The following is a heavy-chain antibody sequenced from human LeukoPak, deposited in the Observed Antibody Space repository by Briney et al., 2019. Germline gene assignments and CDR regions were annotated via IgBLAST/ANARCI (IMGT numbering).Heavy chain of an antibody. CDR1: GYTFVTSW. D-gene: IGHD2-2*01. Sequence: GESLKISCKGSGYTFVTSWIGWVRQMPGKGLEWMAAIYPGDSNTRYSPSFHGQVTISADKSITTAYLQWISLKASDTAMYYCARLVSLYAPLDYSDYWGQGTLITVSS. V-gene: IGHV5-51*01. J-gene: IGHJ4*02. CDR2: IYPGDSNT. CDR3: ARLVSLYAPLDYSDY.